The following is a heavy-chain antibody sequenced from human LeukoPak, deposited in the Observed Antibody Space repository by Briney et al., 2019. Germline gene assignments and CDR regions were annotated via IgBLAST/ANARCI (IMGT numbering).Heavy chain of an antibody. CDR2: IYYSGST. Sequence: SETLSLTCTVSGGSISSGDYYWSWIRQPPGKGLEWIGYIYYSGSTYYNPSLKSRVTISVDTSKNQFSLKLSSVTAADTAVYYCARALTNTKTNNWFDPWGQGTLVTVSS. CDR3: ARALTNTKTNNWFDP. V-gene: IGHV4-30-4*01. D-gene: IGHD1/OR15-1a*01. CDR1: GGSISSGDYY. J-gene: IGHJ5*02.